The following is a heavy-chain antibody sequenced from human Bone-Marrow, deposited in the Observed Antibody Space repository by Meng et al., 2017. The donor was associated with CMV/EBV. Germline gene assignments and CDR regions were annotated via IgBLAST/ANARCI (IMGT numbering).Heavy chain of an antibody. D-gene: IGHD3-10*01. CDR2: IGTAGDT. J-gene: IGHJ6*02. CDR1: GFTFSNSW. Sequence: GGSLRLSCAASGFTFSNSWMHWVRQATGKGLEWVSAIGTAGDTYYPGSVKGRFTISRENAKNSLYLQMNSLRAGDTAVYYCARGARFGDYYYYYYDMDVWGQGTTVTVSS. CDR3: ARGARFGDYYYYYYDMDV. V-gene: IGHV3-13*01.